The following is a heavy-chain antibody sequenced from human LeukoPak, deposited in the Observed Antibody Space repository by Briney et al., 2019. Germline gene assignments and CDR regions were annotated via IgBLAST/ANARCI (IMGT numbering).Heavy chain of an antibody. CDR1: GCTFTSYG. D-gene: IGHD6-13*01. J-gene: IGHJ4*02. CDR2: SSAYNGNT. CDR3: ARGLYSSSWSHQYYFDY. V-gene: IGHV1-18*04. Sequence: GASVKVSCKASGCTFTSYGISWVRQAPGQGLEWRGWSSAYNGNTNYAQKLQGRVTMTTDTSTSTAYMELRSLRSDDTAVYYCARGLYSSSWSHQYYFDYWGQGTLVTVSS.